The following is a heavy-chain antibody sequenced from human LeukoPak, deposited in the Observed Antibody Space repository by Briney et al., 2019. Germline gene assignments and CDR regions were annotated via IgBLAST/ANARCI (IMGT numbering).Heavy chain of an antibody. J-gene: IGHJ4*02. Sequence: GGSLRLSCAASGFNLSSYEMNWVRQAPGKGLEWVSYISSSSTNIYYADSVKGRFTISRDNAKNSLYLQMNSLRAEDTAVYYCVRDLDSVAFFWGQGTLVTVSS. CDR2: ISSSSTNI. CDR1: GFNLSSYE. D-gene: IGHD1-1*01. V-gene: IGHV3-48*01. CDR3: VRDLDSVAFF.